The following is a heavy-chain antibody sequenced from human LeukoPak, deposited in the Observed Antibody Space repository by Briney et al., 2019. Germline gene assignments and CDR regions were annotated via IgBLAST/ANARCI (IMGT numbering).Heavy chain of an antibody. Sequence: PGGSLRLSCAASGFIFSSYTMNWVRQAPGKGLEWVSSISSSSRSIFYADSVRGRFTTSRDNAKNSLFLQMNSLRAEDTAVYYCARAPLFAAAGYYFDYWGQGTLVTVSS. CDR2: ISSSSRSI. J-gene: IGHJ4*02. D-gene: IGHD6-13*01. CDR1: GFIFSSYT. CDR3: ARAPLFAAAGYYFDY. V-gene: IGHV3-21*01.